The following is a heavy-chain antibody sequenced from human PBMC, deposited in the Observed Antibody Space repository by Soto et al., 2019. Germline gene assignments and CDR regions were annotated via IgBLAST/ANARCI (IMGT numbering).Heavy chain of an antibody. V-gene: IGHV3-15*01. D-gene: IGHD4-17*01. Sequence: GGSLRLSCAASGFTFSNAWMSWVRQAPGKGLEWVGRIKSKTDGGTTDYAAPVKGRFTISRDDSKNTLYLQMNSLKTEDTAVYYCTTILTDYGDYGDIWGQGTMVTVSS. J-gene: IGHJ3*02. CDR1: GFTFSNAW. CDR2: IKSKTDGGTT. CDR3: TTILTDYGDYGDI.